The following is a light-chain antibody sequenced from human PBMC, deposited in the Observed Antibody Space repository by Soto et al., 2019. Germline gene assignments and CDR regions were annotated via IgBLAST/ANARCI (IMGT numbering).Light chain of an antibody. Sequence: EVVLTQSPGTLSLSPGERATLSCRASETVTSDYLAWYQQKPGQAPRLLFYGASRRAAGIPDRFSGSGSGTDFTLIISRLEPEDFVVYYCHQYGSSRWTFGQGTKVEIK. CDR1: ETVTSDY. J-gene: IGKJ1*01. CDR2: GAS. V-gene: IGKV3-20*01. CDR3: HQYGSSRWT.